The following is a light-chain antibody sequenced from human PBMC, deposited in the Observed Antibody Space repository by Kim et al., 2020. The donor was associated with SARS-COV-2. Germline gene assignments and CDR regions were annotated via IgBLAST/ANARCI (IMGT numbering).Light chain of an antibody. J-gene: IGKJ2*01. CDR3: QQYDDWRPYT. V-gene: IGKV3-15*01. CDR1: QSVRSN. Sequence: GSPGERATLSCRASQSVRSNLAWYQQKPGQAPRLLIYGASTRATGIPARFSGSGSGTEFTLTISSLQSEDSAIYYCQQYDDWRPYTFGQGTKLE. CDR2: GAS.